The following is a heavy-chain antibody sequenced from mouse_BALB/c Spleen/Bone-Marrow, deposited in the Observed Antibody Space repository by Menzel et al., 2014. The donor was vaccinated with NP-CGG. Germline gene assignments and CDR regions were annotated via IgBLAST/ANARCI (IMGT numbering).Heavy chain of an antibody. D-gene: IGHD1-1*01. Sequence: EVNVVESGGGLVKPGGSLKLSCAASGFTFSSYGMSWVRQTPEKRLEWVATISGGGSYAYYPDSVKGRFTISRDNAKNNLYLQMSSLRSEDTAVYYCARQAGGSGYFDYWGQGTTLTVSS. CDR3: ARQAGGSGYFDY. J-gene: IGHJ2*01. V-gene: IGHV5-9-2*01. CDR2: ISGGGSYA. CDR1: GFTFSSYG.